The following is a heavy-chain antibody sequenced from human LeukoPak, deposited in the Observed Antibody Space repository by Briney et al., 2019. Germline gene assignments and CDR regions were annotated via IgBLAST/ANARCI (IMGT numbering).Heavy chain of an antibody. V-gene: IGHV1-8*01. CDR1: GYTFTSYD. CDR3: AAGSSSWYYFDY. Sequence: ASVKVSCKASGYTFTSYDINWVRQATGQGLEWMGWMSPNSGNTGYAQKFQGRVTITRDTSASTAYMELSSLRSEDTAIYYCAAGSSSWYYFDYWGQGTLVTVSS. J-gene: IGHJ4*02. D-gene: IGHD6-13*01. CDR2: MSPNSGNT.